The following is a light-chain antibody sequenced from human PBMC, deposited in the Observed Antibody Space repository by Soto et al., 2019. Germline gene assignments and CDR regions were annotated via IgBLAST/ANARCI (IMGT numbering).Light chain of an antibody. CDR1: QSISNH. J-gene: IGKJ1*01. CDR3: QQSYSNPPT. CDR2: AAS. Sequence: DIQMTQSPSSLSASVEDRVIITCRASQSISNHLNWYQQKPGKAPKLLIFAASSLQSGVPSRFSGSRSWPNFTLTISSLQPEEFATYYWQQSYSNPPTFGQGTKVDIK. V-gene: IGKV1-39*01.